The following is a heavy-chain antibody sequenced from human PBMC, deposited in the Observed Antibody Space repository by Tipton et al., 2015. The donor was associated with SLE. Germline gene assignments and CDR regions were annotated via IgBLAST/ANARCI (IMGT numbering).Heavy chain of an antibody. CDR2: TYYRSKWYN. V-gene: IGHV6-1*01. J-gene: IGHJ2*01. CDR3: ARDHSDPRDWYFDL. CDR1: GDSVSSNSAA. Sequence: LRLSCAISGDSVSSNSAAWNWIRQSPSRGLEWLGRTYYRSKWYNDYAVSVKSRITINPDTSKNQFSLQLNSVTPEDTAVYYCARDHSDPRDWYFDLWGRGTLVTVSS.